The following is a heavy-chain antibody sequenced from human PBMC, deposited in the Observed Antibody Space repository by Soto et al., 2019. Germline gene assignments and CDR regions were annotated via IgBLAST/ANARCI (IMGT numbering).Heavy chain of an antibody. V-gene: IGHV4-39*01. CDR2: IYYSGNT. D-gene: IGHD3-10*01. J-gene: IGHJ4*02. Sequence: QLQLQESGPGLVKPSETLSLTCTVSRGSISSGTYYWGWIRQPPGKGLEWIGSIYYSGNTYYNPSLKSRVTISVDMSKNQFSLMLSSVTAADTAVYYCARHPPGLLLKGYVDYWGQGTLVTVSS. CDR1: RGSISSGTYY. CDR3: ARHPPGLLLKGYVDY.